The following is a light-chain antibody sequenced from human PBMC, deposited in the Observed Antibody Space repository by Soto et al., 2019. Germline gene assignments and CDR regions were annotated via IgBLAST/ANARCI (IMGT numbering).Light chain of an antibody. CDR2: GAS. CDR1: QTVIRN. CDR3: QQYAVWPPQT. J-gene: IGKJ1*01. Sequence: EIVMTQSPATLSVSPGERATLYCRASQTVIRNLAWYQQKPGQTPRLLIFGASTRATGIPARFSGSGSGTEFTLTISSLQPEDFAVYYCQQYAVWPPQTFGQGTKVDIK. V-gene: IGKV3-15*01.